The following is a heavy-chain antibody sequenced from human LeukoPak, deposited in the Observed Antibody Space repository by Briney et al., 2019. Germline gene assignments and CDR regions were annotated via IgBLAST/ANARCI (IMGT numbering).Heavy chain of an antibody. D-gene: IGHD6-25*01. J-gene: IGHJ4*02. CDR1: GDSVSSNSAA. Sequence: QTLSLTCVISGDSVSSNSAAWNWVRQSPSRGLEWLGRTYYRSKWYNDYAVSVKSRITINPDTSKNQFSLQLNSMTPEDTAVYYCARGEEAATDYFDHWGQGALVIVSS. CDR2: TYYRSKWYN. CDR3: ARGEEAATDYFDH. V-gene: IGHV6-1*01.